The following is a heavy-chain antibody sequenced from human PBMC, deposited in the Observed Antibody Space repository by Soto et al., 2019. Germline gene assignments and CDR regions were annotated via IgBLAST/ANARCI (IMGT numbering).Heavy chain of an antibody. J-gene: IGHJ4*02. D-gene: IGHD3-9*01. CDR3: ARQPRILTGYSGHFDY. CDR1: GGSISSSSYY. Sequence: QLQLQESGPGLVKTSETLSLTCTVSGGSISSSSYYWGWIRQPPGKGLEWIGGIYYSGSSYYNPSLKSRVTISVDTSKNQFSLKLSSVTAADTAVYYCARQPRILTGYSGHFDYWCQGTLVSVSS. CDR2: IYYSGSS. V-gene: IGHV4-39*01.